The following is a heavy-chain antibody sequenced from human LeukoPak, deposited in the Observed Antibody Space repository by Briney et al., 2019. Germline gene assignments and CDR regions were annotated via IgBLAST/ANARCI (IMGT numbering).Heavy chain of an antibody. J-gene: IGHJ5*02. Sequence: GGSLRLSWAASGFTFSSYSMNWVRQAPGKGLEWVSVIYSDGNTYYADSVKGRFTISRDNSKNTLYLQMNSLRAEDTAVYYCARDHHGSGSYPNPWGQGTLVTVSS. CDR3: ARDHHGSGSYPNP. CDR1: GFTFSSYS. CDR2: IYSDGNT. D-gene: IGHD3-10*01. V-gene: IGHV3-66*01.